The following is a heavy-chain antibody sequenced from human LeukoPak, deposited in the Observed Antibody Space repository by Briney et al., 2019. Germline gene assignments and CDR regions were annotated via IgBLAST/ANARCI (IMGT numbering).Heavy chain of an antibody. Sequence: SETLSLTCTVSGGSISSSSYYWGWIRQPPGKGLEWIGSIYYSGSTYYNPSLESRVTISVDTSKNQFSLKLSSVTAADTAVYYCASYCSGGSCYLDYWGQGTLVTVSS. CDR3: ASYCSGGSCYLDY. J-gene: IGHJ4*02. V-gene: IGHV4-39*01. CDR2: IYYSGST. D-gene: IGHD2-15*01. CDR1: GGSISSSSYY.